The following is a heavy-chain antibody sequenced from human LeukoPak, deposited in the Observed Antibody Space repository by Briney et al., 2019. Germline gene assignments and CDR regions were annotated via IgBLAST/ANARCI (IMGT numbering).Heavy chain of an antibody. J-gene: IGHJ4*02. Sequence: SETLSLTCTVSGGSISSGSYYWSWIRQPAGKGLEWIGRIYTSGSTNYNPSLKSRVTISVDTSKNQFSLKLSSVTAADTAVYYCARASRGHDYWGQGTLVTVSS. CDR3: ARASRGHDY. CDR1: GGSISSGSYY. CDR2: IYTSGST. V-gene: IGHV4-61*02. D-gene: IGHD3-10*01.